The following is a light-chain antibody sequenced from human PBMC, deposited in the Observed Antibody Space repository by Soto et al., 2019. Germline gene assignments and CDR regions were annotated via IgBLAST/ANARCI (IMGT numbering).Light chain of an antibody. CDR3: QVWDSSSDHYV. Sequence: SYDLTQPPSVSVAPGQTARITCGGSNIGSKNVHWYQQKPGQAPVLVVYGDSDRPSGIPERFSGSNSGNTATLTISRVEAGDEADYYCQVWDSSSDHYVFATGTKVTVL. CDR1: NIGSKN. J-gene: IGLJ1*01. V-gene: IGLV3-21*02. CDR2: GDS.